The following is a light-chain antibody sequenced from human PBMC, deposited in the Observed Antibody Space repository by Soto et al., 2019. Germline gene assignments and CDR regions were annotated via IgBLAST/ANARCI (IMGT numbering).Light chain of an antibody. CDR1: QSITRY. J-gene: IGKJ3*01. V-gene: IGKV3-15*01. CDR2: DAS. Sequence: EIVLTQSPATLSVSPGERATLSCRASQSITRYLAWYQQKPGQPPRLLVYDASTRATAIPGRFTGSGSGTEFSLTISSLQSADFAVYYCQQYNNWPPFTFGPGTKVDIK. CDR3: QQYNNWPPFT.